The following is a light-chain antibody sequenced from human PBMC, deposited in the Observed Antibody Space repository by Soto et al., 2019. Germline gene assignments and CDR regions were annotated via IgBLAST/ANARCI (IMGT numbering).Light chain of an antibody. Sequence: IVLTQSPATLSLSPGERATLSCRASQSVSSYLAWYQQKPGQAPRLLIYDASNRATGIPARFSGSGSGTDFTLTISILEPEDFAVYYCQQRSNWPTFGQGTRREIK. J-gene: IGKJ5*01. CDR2: DAS. V-gene: IGKV3-11*01. CDR1: QSVSSY. CDR3: QQRSNWPT.